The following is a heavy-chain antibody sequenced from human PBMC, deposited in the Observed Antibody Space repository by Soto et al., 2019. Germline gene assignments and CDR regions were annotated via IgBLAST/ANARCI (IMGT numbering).Heavy chain of an antibody. CDR3: TRERGGTEFWIGYPTGWFEP. Sequence: GGSLRLSCAASGFTFSSYVMHWVRQAPGKGLEWLAVISYDGSNKDYADSVKGRFSISRDNSENTLYLQMNSLRAEDTAIYYCTRERGGTEFWIGYPTGWFEPWGQGISVTVYS. J-gene: IGHJ5*02. V-gene: IGHV3-30*03. CDR2: ISYDGSNK. D-gene: IGHD3-3*01. CDR1: GFTFSSYV.